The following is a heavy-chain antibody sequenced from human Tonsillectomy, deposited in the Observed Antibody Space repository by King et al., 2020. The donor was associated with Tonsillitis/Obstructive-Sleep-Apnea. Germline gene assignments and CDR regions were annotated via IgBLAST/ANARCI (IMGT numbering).Heavy chain of an antibody. Sequence: VQLVESGGGVVQPGRSLRLSCAASGFTFSTYAMHWVRQAPGKGLEWVAVISYDGSNKYYADSVKGRFTISRDNSKNTLSLQMNSLRTEDTAVYYCARDLASSGWYKLGIYDYWGQGTLVTVSS. CDR2: ISYDGSNK. V-gene: IGHV3-30*04. CDR3: ARDLASSGWYKLGIYDY. CDR1: GFTFSTYA. D-gene: IGHD6-19*01. J-gene: IGHJ4*02.